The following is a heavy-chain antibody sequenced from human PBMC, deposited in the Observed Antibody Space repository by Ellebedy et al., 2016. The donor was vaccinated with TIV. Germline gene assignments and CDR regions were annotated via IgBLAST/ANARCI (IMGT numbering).Heavy chain of an antibody. Sequence: GESLKISCAASGFTFSSNWMSWVRQAPGKGPEWVAGINQDGSEEYYVDSVRGRCTISRDNAKNAVSLQMNRLRVDDAAVYFCALPRDYYGSGSFDYWGQGMLVTVSS. D-gene: IGHD3-10*01. V-gene: IGHV3-7*03. CDR3: ALPRDYYGSGSFDY. CDR2: INQDGSEE. CDR1: GFTFSSNW. J-gene: IGHJ4*02.